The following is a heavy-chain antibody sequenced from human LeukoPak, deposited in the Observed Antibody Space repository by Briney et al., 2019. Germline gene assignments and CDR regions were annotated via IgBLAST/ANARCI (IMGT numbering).Heavy chain of an antibody. Sequence: SVKVSCKASGGTFSSYAISWVRQAPGQGLEWMGGIIPIFGTANYAQEFQGRVTITADESTSTAYMELSSLRSEDTAVYYYARGPTMVRGVILYYFDYWGQGTLVTVSS. CDR2: IIPIFGTA. CDR1: GGTFSSYA. J-gene: IGHJ4*02. D-gene: IGHD3-10*01. V-gene: IGHV1-69*01. CDR3: ARGPTMVRGVILYYFDY.